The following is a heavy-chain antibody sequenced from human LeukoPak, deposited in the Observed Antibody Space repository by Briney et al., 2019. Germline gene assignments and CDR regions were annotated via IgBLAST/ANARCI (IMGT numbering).Heavy chain of an antibody. CDR2: IRYDGSNK. CDR1: GFTFSSYG. V-gene: IGHV3-30*02. D-gene: IGHD2-2*01. J-gene: IGHJ4*02. Sequence: GGSLRLSCAASGFTFSSYGMHWVRQAPGKGLEWVAFIRYDGSNKYYADSVKGRFTISRDNSKNTLYLQMNSLRAEDTAVYYCAKDHQAIVVVPAAIHFDYWGQGTLVTVSS. CDR3: AKDHQAIVVVPAAIHFDY.